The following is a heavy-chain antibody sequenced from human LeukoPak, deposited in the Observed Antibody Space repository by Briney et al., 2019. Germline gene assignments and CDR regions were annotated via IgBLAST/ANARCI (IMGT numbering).Heavy chain of an antibody. J-gene: IGHJ4*02. CDR3: ARGRGGYSYGD. CDR2: IYYSGST. Sequence: SETLSLTCTVSGGSISSYYWSWIRQPPGKGLEWIGYIYYSGSTSYNPSLKSRVTISVDTSKNQFSLKLSSVTAADTAVYYCARGRGGYSYGDWGQGTPVTVSS. V-gene: IGHV4-59*01. D-gene: IGHD5-18*01. CDR1: GGSISSYY.